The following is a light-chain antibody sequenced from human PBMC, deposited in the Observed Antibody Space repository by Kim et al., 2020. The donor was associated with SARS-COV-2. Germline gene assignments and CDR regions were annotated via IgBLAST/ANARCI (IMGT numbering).Light chain of an antibody. V-gene: IGKV3-20*01. CDR3: QQYSSFPRT. CDR2: GAS. CDR1: QRSAANY. Sequence: SPGERVTLSCRASQRSAANYLPWSQQKPGQAPRLLISGASNRATGIPDRFSGSGSGTDFSLTIDRLEPEDFAVYYCQQYSSFPRTFGQGTKVDIK. J-gene: IGKJ1*01.